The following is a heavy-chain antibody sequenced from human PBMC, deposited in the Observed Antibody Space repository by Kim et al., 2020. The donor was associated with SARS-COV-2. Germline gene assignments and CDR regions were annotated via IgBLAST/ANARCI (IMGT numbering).Heavy chain of an antibody. CDR2: ISYDGSNK. J-gene: IGHJ4*02. V-gene: IGHV3-30-3*01. D-gene: IGHD6-19*01. CDR3: ARDRSAVAGTPEFDY. CDR1: GFTFSSYA. Sequence: GGSLRLSCAASGFTFSSYAMHWVRQAPGKGLEWVAVISYDGSNKYYADSVKGRFTISRDNSKNTLYLQMNSLRAEDTAVYYCARDRSAVAGTPEFDYWGQGTLVTVSS.